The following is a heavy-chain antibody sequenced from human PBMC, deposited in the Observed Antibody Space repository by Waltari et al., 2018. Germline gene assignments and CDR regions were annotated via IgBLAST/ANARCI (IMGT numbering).Heavy chain of an antibody. D-gene: IGHD3-16*01. CDR2: IGGGT. J-gene: IGHJ4*02. Sequence: EVLLVESGGGLVQPGGSLRLSCAASGFNFNSFRMNWVRQAPGKGLGWLSHIGGGTNYADSVNGRFTISRDNAKNSLYLQMNSLRAEDTAVYYCVRDKDYSFDFWGQGSLVTVSS. V-gene: IGHV3-48*01. CDR3: VRDKDYSFDF. CDR1: GFNFNSFR.